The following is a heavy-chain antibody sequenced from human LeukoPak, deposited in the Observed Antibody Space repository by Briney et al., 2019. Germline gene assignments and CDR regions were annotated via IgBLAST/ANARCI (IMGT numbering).Heavy chain of an antibody. CDR1: GYTFTGYY. D-gene: IGHD2-2*01. J-gene: IGHJ4*02. Sequence: GASVKVSCKASGYTFTGYYMHWVRQAPGQGLEWMGWINPNSGGTNYAQKFQGRVTMTRDTSISTAYMELSRLRSDDTAVYYCARDLSRWGPAWHCSSTSCYPGTFDCWGQGTLVTVSS. V-gene: IGHV1-2*02. CDR2: INPNSGGT. CDR3: ARDLSRWGPAWHCSSTSCYPGTFDC.